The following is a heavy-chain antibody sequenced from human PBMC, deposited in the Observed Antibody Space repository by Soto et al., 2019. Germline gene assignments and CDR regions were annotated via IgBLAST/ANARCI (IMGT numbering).Heavy chain of an antibody. CDR2: IIPIFGTA. J-gene: IGHJ6*02. Sequence: QVQLVQSGAAVKKPGSSVKVSCKASGGTFSSYAISWVRQAPGQGLEWMGGIIPIFGTANYAQKFQGRVTINADEYTSTAYMELSNLRSEDTAVYYFAREGGSANYRYYAMDVWGQGTTVTVSS. V-gene: IGHV1-69*12. CDR3: AREGGSANYRYYAMDV. CDR1: GGTFSSYA. D-gene: IGHD3-10*01.